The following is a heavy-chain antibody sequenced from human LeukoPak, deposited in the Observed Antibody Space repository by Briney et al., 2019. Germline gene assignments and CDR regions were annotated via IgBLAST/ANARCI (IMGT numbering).Heavy chain of an antibody. CDR2: ISAYNGNT. Sequence: ASVKVSCKASGYTFTIYGISWVRQAPGQGLEWMGWISAYNGNTNYAQKLQGRVTMTTDTSTSTAYMELRSLRSDDTAVYYCARDSGRGDCYNRDFDYWGQGTLVTVSS. J-gene: IGHJ4*02. CDR1: GYTFTIYG. D-gene: IGHD5-24*01. CDR3: ARDSGRGDCYNRDFDY. V-gene: IGHV1-18*01.